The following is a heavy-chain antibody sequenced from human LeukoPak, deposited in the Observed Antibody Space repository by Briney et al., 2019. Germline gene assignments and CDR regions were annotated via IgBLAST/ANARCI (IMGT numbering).Heavy chain of an antibody. V-gene: IGHV3-30-3*01. CDR3: ARAQEYYYYGMDV. CDR2: ISYDGSNK. Sequence: GGSLRLSCAASGFTFSSYAMHWVRQAPGKGLEWVAVISYDGSNKYYADSVKGRFTISRDNSKNTLYLQMNSLRAEDTAVYYCARAQEYYYYGMDVWGQGTTVTVSS. CDR1: GFTFSSYA. J-gene: IGHJ6*02.